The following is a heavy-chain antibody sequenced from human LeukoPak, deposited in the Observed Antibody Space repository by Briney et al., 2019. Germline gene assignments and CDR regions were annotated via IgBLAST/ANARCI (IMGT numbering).Heavy chain of an antibody. V-gene: IGHV4-61*01. D-gene: IGHD1-26*01. CDR3: ARRRAFNSGAFDP. CDR2: IYNGANT. J-gene: IGHJ5*02. CDR1: GASVSSASY. Sequence: SETLSLTCTVSGASVSSASYWSWIRQPPGKGVEWIAHIYNGANTNYNPSLKSRVTISVDTSKNQFSLRLNSVTAADTAVYYCARRRAFNSGAFDPWGQGSLVTVSS.